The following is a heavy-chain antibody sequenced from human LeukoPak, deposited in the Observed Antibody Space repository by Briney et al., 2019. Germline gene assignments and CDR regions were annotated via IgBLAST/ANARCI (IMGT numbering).Heavy chain of an antibody. CDR3: ARDSCSGGSCYLDY. D-gene: IGHD2-15*01. CDR1: GGSISSSNW. V-gene: IGHV4-4*02. J-gene: IGHJ4*02. CDR2: IYHSGST. Sequence: PSETLSLTCTVSGGSISSSNWWSWVRQPPGKGLEWIGEIYHSGSTNYNPSLKSRVTISVDTSKNQFSLKLSSVTAADTAVYYCARDSCSGGSCYLDYWGQGTLVTVSS.